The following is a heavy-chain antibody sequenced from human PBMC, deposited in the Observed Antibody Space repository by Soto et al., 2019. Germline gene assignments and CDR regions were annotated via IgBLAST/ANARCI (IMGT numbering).Heavy chain of an antibody. V-gene: IGHV1-69*10. CDR3: ARCGPRCDAFDI. Sequence: SVKVSCKASGYTFTGYYMHWVRQAPGQGLEWMGWINPILGIANYAQKFQGRVTITADKSTSTAYMELSSLRSEDTAVYYCARCGPRCDAFDIWGQGTMVTVSS. J-gene: IGHJ3*02. CDR2: INPILGIA. D-gene: IGHD6-25*01. CDR1: GYTFTGYY.